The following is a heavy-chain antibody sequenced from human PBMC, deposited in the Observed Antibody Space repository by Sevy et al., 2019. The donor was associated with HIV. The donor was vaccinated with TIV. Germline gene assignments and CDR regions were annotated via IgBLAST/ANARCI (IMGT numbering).Heavy chain of an antibody. CDR3: ARGPGYCSGGSCYSGYNWFDP. Sequence: ASVKVSCKASGYTFTGYYMHWVRQAPGQGLEWMGWINPNSGGTNYAQTFQGRVTMTRDTSISTAYMELSRLRSDDTAVYYCARGPGYCSGGSCYSGYNWFDPWGQGTLVTVSS. J-gene: IGHJ5*02. CDR2: INPNSGGT. V-gene: IGHV1-2*02. D-gene: IGHD2-15*01. CDR1: GYTFTGYY.